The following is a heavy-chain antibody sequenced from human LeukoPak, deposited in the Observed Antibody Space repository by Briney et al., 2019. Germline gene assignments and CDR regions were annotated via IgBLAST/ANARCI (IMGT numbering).Heavy chain of an antibody. D-gene: IGHD5-24*01. Sequence: GASVKVSCKASGYTFTSYGISWVRQAPGQGLEWMGWISAYNGNTNYAQKFQGGVTITADESTSTAYMELSSLRSEDTAVYYCARDTPHLDSSTNIFDYWGQGTLVTVSS. V-gene: IGHV1-18*01. CDR1: GYTFTSYG. CDR3: ARDTPHLDSSTNIFDY. CDR2: ISAYNGNT. J-gene: IGHJ4*02.